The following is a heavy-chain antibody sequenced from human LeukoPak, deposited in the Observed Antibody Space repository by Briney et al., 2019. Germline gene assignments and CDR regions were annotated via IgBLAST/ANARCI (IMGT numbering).Heavy chain of an antibody. Sequence: PSETLSLTCTVSGGSISSSSYYWGWIRQPPGKGLEWIGSIYYSGSTYYNPSLKSRVTISVDASKNQFSLKLSSVTAADTAVYYCASLFITNCSGGSCYEYYFDYWGQGTLVTVSS. CDR1: GGSISSSSYY. V-gene: IGHV4-39*07. CDR2: IYYSGST. CDR3: ASLFITNCSGGSCYEYYFDY. D-gene: IGHD2-15*01. J-gene: IGHJ4*02.